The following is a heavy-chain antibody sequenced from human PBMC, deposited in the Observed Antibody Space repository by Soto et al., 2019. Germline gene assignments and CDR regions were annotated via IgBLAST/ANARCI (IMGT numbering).Heavy chain of an antibody. V-gene: IGHV3-23*01. J-gene: IGHJ4*02. CDR2: ITDSGGDA. CDR3: ARGSKGSYPGSRIFDF. D-gene: IGHD3-10*01. CDR1: GVTFGRRA. Sequence: LRLSCVAPGVTFGRRAMSWVRQAPGEGLEWVSTITDSGGDAKYADSVRGRFGISRDNSKNTLYLQMSSLRAEDSAIYYCARGSKGSYPGSRIFDFWGRGTLVTVLL.